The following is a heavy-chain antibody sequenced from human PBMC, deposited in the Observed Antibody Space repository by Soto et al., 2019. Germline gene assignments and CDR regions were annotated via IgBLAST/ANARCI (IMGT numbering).Heavy chain of an antibody. CDR3: ARDPYSYYYGMDV. V-gene: IGHV3-7*01. CDR2: IKQDGSEK. J-gene: IGHJ6*02. Sequence: GGSLRLSCAASGFTFSSYWMSWVRQAPGKGLEWVANIKQDGSEKYYVDSVKGRFTISRDNAKNSLYLQMNSLRAEDTAVYYCARDPYSYYYGMDVWGQGTTVTVSS. CDR1: GFTFSSYW.